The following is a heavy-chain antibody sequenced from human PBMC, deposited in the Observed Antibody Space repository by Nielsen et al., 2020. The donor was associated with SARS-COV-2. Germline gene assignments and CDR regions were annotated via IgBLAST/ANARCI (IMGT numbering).Heavy chain of an antibody. D-gene: IGHD3-10*01. CDR2: ISSNGGST. J-gene: IGHJ2*01. CDR3: ARDSIGDNWYFDL. V-gene: IGHV3-64*01. Sequence: GGSLRLSCAASGFTFSSYAMHWVRQAPGKGLEYVSAISSNGGSTYYANSVKGRFTISRDNSKNTLYLQMNSLRAEDTAVYYCARDSIGDNWYFDLWGRGTLVTVSS. CDR1: GFTFSSYA.